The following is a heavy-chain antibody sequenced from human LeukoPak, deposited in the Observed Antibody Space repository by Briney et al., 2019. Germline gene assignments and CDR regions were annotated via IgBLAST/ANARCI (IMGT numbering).Heavy chain of an antibody. CDR2: ISGSGGST. J-gene: IGHJ6*02. CDR3: AKDTASLAAIYYYYGMDV. V-gene: IGHV3-23*01. D-gene: IGHD2-15*01. Sequence: GGSLRLSCAASGFTFSSYAMSWVRQAPEKGLEWVSTISGSGGSTYYADSVKGRFTISRDNSKNTLYLQMNSLRAEDTAVYYCAKDTASLAAIYYYYGMDVWGQGTTVTVSS. CDR1: GFTFSSYA.